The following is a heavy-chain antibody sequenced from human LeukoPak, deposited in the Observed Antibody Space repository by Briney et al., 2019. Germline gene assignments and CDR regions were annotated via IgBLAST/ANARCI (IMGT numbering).Heavy chain of an antibody. Sequence: PSETLSLTCTVSGSSISSGSYWGWIRQPPGKGLEWIGSISHSGSTYYNPSLKSRVTISVDTSKNQFALKLSSVTAADTAVYYCARIYCGGDCRGNWFDPWGQGTLVTVSS. D-gene: IGHD2-21*02. CDR1: GSSISSGSY. CDR2: ISHSGST. CDR3: ARIYCGGDCRGNWFDP. J-gene: IGHJ5*02. V-gene: IGHV4-38-2*02.